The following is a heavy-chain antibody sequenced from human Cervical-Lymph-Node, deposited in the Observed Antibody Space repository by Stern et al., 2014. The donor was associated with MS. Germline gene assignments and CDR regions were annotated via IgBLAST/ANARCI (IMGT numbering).Heavy chain of an antibody. CDR1: GASINSYY. V-gene: IGHV4-59*01. D-gene: IGHD5-12*01. CDR2: VYYGGNT. J-gene: IGHJ4*02. CDR3: AVGSGYGLFEV. Sequence: QVQLVESGPGLVRPSETLSLTCAVSGASINSYYWSWIRLPPGKGLEWIGYVYYGGNTNYSPSLKSRVTISADTSKDQFSLNLRSVTAADTAIYYCAVGSGYGLFEVWGQGSLVTVSS.